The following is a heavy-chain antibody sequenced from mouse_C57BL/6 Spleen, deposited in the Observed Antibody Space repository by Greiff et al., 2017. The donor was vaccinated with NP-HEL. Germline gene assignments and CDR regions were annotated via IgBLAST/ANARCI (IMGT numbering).Heavy chain of an antibody. Sequence: EVKVEESGPGLVKPSQSLSLTCSVTGHSITSGYYWNWIRQFPGNKLEWMGYISYDGSNNYNPSLKNRISITRDTSKNQVFLKLNSVTTEDTATYYCARGGYDYDDSSYAMDYWGQGTSVTVSS. V-gene: IGHV3-6*01. CDR1: GHSITSGYY. CDR3: ARGGYDYDDSSYAMDY. CDR2: ISYDGSN. J-gene: IGHJ4*01. D-gene: IGHD2-4*01.